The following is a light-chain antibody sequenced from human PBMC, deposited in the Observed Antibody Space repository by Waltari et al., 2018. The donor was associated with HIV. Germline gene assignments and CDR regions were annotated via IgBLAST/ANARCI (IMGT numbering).Light chain of an antibody. V-gene: IGLV2-14*01. J-gene: IGLJ3*02. CDR3: SSYTSSTILGV. CDR2: EVS. CDR1: SSDVGGYNF. Sequence: PGQSITISCTGTSSDVGGYNFVSWYQQHPGKAPKLIIYEVSNRPSGVSDRFSGSKSGNTASLIISGLQAEDEGDYYCSSYTSSTILGVFGGGTKVTVL.